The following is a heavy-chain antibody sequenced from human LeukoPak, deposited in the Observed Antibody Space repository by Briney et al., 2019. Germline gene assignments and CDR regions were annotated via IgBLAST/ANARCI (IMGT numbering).Heavy chain of an antibody. Sequence: SETLSLTCTVSGDSISSYYWSWIRQPAGKGLEWIGRMYIIGRSNYNPSLRSRVTMSVDTSKNQLSLKLRSVTAADTAVYYCARTMIRGVENWFDPWGQGTLVTVPS. V-gene: IGHV4-4*07. J-gene: IGHJ5*02. CDR1: GDSISSYY. D-gene: IGHD3-10*01. CDR2: MYIIGRS. CDR3: ARTMIRGVENWFDP.